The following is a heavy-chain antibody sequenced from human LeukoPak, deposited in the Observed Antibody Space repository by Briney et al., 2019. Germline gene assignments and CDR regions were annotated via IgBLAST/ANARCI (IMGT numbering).Heavy chain of an antibody. CDR2: ISSRSSYI. Sequence: GGSLRLSCAASGFTFSSFSMNWIRQAPGKGLEWVSSISSRSSYIYYADSVKGRFTISRDNAKNSLYLQMNSLRAEDTAVYYCARVPSDIVVVEPATPDFWGQGTLVTVSS. J-gene: IGHJ4*02. CDR3: ARVPSDIVVVEPATPDF. D-gene: IGHD2-15*01. V-gene: IGHV3-21*01. CDR1: GFTFSSFS.